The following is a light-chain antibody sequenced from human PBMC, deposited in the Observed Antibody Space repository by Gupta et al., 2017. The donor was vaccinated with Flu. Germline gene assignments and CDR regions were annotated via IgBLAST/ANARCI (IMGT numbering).Light chain of an antibody. V-gene: IGKV3D-15*01. J-gene: IGKJ4*01. CDR1: ESVSTS. CDR2: DAS. CDR3: QYHNNWPFT. Sequence: PATLSVSPGERATLSCRASESVSTSLAWYQQKPGQAPRLLIYDASNRATGIPARFSGSGSGTDFTLTISSLQPEDFAVYYCQYHNNWPFTFGAGTKVEIK.